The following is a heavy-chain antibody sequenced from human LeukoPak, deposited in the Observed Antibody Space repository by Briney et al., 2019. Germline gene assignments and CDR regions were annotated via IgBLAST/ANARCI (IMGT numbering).Heavy chain of an antibody. Sequence: SVKVSCKASGYTFTSYDINWVRQAPGQGLEWMGRIIPILGIANYAQKFQGRVTITADKSTSTAYMELSSLRSEDTAVYYCARDFYDYRNPNYSYYGMDVWGQGTTVTVSS. J-gene: IGHJ6*02. V-gene: IGHV1-69*04. CDR1: GYTFTSYD. D-gene: IGHD4/OR15-4a*01. CDR3: ARDFYDYRNPNYSYYGMDV. CDR2: IIPILGIA.